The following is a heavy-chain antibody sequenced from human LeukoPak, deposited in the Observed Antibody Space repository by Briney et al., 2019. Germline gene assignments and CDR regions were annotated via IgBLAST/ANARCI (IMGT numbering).Heavy chain of an antibody. CDR3: TTGPSEWLRSISDY. J-gene: IGHJ4*02. CDR1: GFTFSNAW. CDR2: IKSKTDGGTT. D-gene: IGHD5-12*01. V-gene: IGHV3-15*01. Sequence: GGSLRLSCAASGFTFSNAWMSWVRQAPGKGLEWVGRIKSKTDGGTTDYAAPVKGRFTISRDDSKNTLYLQMNSLKTEDTAVYYCTTGPSEWLRSISDYWGQGNLVTVSS.